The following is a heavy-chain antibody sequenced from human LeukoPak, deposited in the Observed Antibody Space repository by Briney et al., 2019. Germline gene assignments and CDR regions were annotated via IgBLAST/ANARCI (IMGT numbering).Heavy chain of an antibody. Sequence: SGPALVKPTHTLTLTCTFSGFSLSTRGMCVRWIRQPPGKALEWLARIDWDDDKYYSTSLKTRLTICKDTSKNQVVLTMTNMDPVDTATYYCARIRDPAYSSSWYDDYWGQGTLVTVSS. CDR2: IDWDDDK. D-gene: IGHD6-13*01. CDR3: ARIRDPAYSSSWYDDY. CDR1: GFSLSTRGMC. V-gene: IGHV2-70*11. J-gene: IGHJ4*02.